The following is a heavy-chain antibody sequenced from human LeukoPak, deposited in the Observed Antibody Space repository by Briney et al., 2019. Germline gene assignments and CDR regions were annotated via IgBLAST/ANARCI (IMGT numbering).Heavy chain of an antibody. V-gene: IGHV1-2*02. CDR1: GYTFTGYY. CDR3: ARAQPVVAADYYYYYMDV. D-gene: IGHD2-15*01. J-gene: IGHJ6*03. Sequence: GASVKVSCKASGYTFTGYYMHWVRQAPGQGLEWMGWINPNSGGTNYAQKFQGRVTMTRDTSISTAYMELSRLRSDDTAVYYCARAQPVVAADYYYYYMDVWGKGTTVTVSS. CDR2: INPNSGGT.